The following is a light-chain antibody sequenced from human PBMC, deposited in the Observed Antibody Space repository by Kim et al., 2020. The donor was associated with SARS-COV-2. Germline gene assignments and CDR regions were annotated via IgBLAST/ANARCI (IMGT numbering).Light chain of an antibody. CDR3: ASWDDSLSGWV. CDR1: SSDIGSNT. CDR2: SNT. V-gene: IGLV1-44*01. Sequence: GQRITISCSGSSSDIGSNTVSWYQQFPGTTPQLLIYSNTQRPSRVPDRFSGSKSGTSASLAISELQSEDEADYYCASWDDSLSGWVFGGGTQLTVL. J-gene: IGLJ3*02.